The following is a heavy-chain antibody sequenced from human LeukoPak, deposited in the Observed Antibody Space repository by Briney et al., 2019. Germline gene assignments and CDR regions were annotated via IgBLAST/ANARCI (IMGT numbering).Heavy chain of an antibody. V-gene: IGHV3-21*01. J-gene: IGHJ4*02. CDR1: GFTFSSYS. D-gene: IGHD4-11*01. CDR2: ISSSSSNI. Sequence: GGSLRLSCAASGFTFSSYSMNWVRQAPGKGLEWVPSISSSSSNIYYADSVKGRFPITRDNAKNSLYLQMNSLRAEDTAVYYCATQISYYSNYGYFDYWGQGTLVTVSS. CDR3: ATQISYYSNYGYFDY.